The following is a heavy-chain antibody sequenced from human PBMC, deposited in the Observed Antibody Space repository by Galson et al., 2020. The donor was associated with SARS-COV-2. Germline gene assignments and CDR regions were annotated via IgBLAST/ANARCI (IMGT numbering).Heavy chain of an antibody. CDR2: IFSNDEK. CDR1: GFFLSNARMG. J-gene: IGHJ6*03. Sequence: SGPTLVKPTETLTLTCTVSGFFLSNARMGVSWIRQPPGKALEWLAHIFSNDEKSYSTSLKSRLTISKDTSKSQVVLSMTNMDPVDTGTYYCARIRGVPAALGINYYYYCMDVWCKGTTVTISS. V-gene: IGHV2-26*01. CDR3: ARIRGVPAALGINYYYYCMDV. D-gene: IGHD2-2*01.